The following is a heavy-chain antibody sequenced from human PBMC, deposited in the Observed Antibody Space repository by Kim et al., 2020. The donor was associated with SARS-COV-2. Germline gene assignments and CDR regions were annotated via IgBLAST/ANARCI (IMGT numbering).Heavy chain of an antibody. Sequence: GGSLRLSCAASGFTFSSYSMNWVRQAPGKGLEWVSSISSGSSDIYYADSVKGRFTISRDNAKKSLYLQMSSLGAEDTAVYHCVRGVRGGYSYDPYYYYGMDVWGQGTTVTVSS. V-gene: IGHV3-21*01. J-gene: IGHJ6*02. CDR3: VRGVRGGYSYDPYYYYGMDV. D-gene: IGHD5-18*01. CDR1: GFTFSSYS. CDR2: ISSGSSDI.